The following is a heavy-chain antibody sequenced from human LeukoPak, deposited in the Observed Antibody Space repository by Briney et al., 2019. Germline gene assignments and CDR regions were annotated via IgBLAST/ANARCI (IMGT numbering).Heavy chain of an antibody. D-gene: IGHD3-10*01. V-gene: IGHV3-30*02. Sequence: GGSLRLSCAASGVTFSNYGMHWVRQAPGKGLEWVAYIRCDGSNKYYADSVKGRFTISRDNSKNTLYLQMNSLRAEDTAVYYCARKASGIYYYYMDVWGKGTTVTVSS. CDR2: IRCDGSNK. J-gene: IGHJ6*03. CDR3: ARKASGIYYYYMDV. CDR1: GVTFSNYG.